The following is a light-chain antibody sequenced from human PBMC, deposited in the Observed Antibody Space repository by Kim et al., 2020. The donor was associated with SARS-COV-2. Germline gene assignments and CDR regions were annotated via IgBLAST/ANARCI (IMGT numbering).Light chain of an antibody. J-gene: IGKJ1*01. V-gene: IGKV1-27*01. Sequence: SSAGDRVTITCRASQGISHDLAWYQQKPGKVPKLLIFAASALHSGVPSRFSGSGSGTDFTLTISSLQPEDVATYYCQKYNGAPWTFGQGTKVEIK. CDR1: QGISHD. CDR3: QKYNGAPWT. CDR2: AAS.